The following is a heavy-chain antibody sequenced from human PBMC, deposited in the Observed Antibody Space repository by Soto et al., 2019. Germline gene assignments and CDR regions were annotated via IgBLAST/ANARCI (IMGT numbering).Heavy chain of an antibody. CDR1: GGSISYEYYH. CDR3: AREDDGGDRDYYGLDV. J-gene: IGHJ6*02. D-gene: IGHD2-21*02. CDR2: IHYSGSI. V-gene: IGHV4-30-4*08. Sequence: QVQLQQSGPGLVKPSQTLSLTCTVSGGSISYEYYHWTWIRQSPGKGLEWIGYIHYSGSIIYNPSYKSRVTISVETSKNQFSLQLSSVTAADTAVYFCAREDDGGDRDYYGLDVWGQGPTVTVSS.